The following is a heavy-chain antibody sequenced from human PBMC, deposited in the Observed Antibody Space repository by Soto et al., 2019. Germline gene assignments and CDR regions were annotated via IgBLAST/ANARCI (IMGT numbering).Heavy chain of an antibody. J-gene: IGHJ4*02. CDR1: GGTFSSYA. CDR2: IIPIFGTA. Sequence: QVQLVQSGAEVKKPGSSVKVSCKASGGTFSSYAISWVRQAPGQGLEWMGGIIPIFGTANYAQKFQGRVTITADKSTSTAYMDLSSLRSEDTAVYYWARTPRIAVADTFDYWGQGTLVTVSS. D-gene: IGHD6-19*01. CDR3: ARTPRIAVADTFDY. V-gene: IGHV1-69*06.